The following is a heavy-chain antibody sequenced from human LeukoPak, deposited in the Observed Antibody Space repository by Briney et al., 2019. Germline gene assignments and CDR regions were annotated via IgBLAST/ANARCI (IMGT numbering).Heavy chain of an antibody. CDR2: INHSGSA. V-gene: IGHV4-34*01. Sequence: SETLSLTCTVPGGSISSYYWSWIRQPPGKGLEWIGEINHSGSARYNPSLKSRVIISVDTSKNKFSLKLSSVTAADTAVYYCARHKYSSGWPPEGAFDIWGQGTMVTVSS. CDR3: ARHKYSSGWPPEGAFDI. J-gene: IGHJ3*02. D-gene: IGHD6-19*01. CDR1: GGSISSYY.